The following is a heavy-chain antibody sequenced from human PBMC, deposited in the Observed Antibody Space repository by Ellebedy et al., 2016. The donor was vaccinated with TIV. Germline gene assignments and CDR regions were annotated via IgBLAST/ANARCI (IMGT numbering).Heavy chain of an antibody. Sequence: PGGSLRLSCAASGFTFSSYAMSWVRQAPGKGLEWVSTISNTGGRTYYADSVEGRFTISRDNAKNTLYLQMNSLRAEDTAVYYCARRDTAMGLDYWGQGTLVTVSS. CDR3: ARRDTAMGLDY. CDR1: GFTFSSYA. CDR2: ISNTGGRT. D-gene: IGHD5-18*01. J-gene: IGHJ4*02. V-gene: IGHV3-23*01.